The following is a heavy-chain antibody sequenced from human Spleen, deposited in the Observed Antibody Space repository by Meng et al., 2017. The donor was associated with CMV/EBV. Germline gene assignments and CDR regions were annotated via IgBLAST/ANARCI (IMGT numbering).Heavy chain of an antibody. V-gene: IGHV4-34*01. CDR3: ARRRGLTKQPLTPFDN. J-gene: IGHJ4*02. Sequence: SETLSLTCAVSGGSFSGYYWSWIRQPPGKGLEWIGEINHSGSTNYNPSLKSRVTISVDTSKNQFSLRLSSVTAADTAVYYCARRRGLTKQPLTPFDNWGQGTLVTVSS. D-gene: IGHD6-13*01. CDR2: INHSGST. CDR1: GGSFSGYY.